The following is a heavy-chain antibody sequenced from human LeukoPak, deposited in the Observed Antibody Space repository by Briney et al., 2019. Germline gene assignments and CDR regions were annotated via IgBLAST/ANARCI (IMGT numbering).Heavy chain of an antibody. V-gene: IGHV3-30-3*01. D-gene: IGHD2-8*02. J-gene: IGHJ4*02. CDR1: GFTFSSYA. CDR3: ARLPLQTGDFDY. CDR2: ISYDGSNK. Sequence: PGGSLRLSCAASGFTFSSYAMHWVRQAPGKGLEWVAVISYDGSNKYYADSVKGRFTISRDNSKNTLYLQMNSLRAEDTAVYYCARLPLQTGDFDYWGQGTLVTVSS.